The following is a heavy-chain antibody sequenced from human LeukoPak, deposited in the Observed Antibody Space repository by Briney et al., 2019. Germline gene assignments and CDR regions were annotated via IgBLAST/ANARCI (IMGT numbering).Heavy chain of an antibody. Sequence: GGSLRLSCAASGFTFSSYAMRWVRQAPGKGLEWVAVISYDGSNRYYADSVKGRFTISRDNSKNTLYLQMNSLRAEDTAVYYCARDLREYDSSGKTPDYWGQGTLVTVSS. CDR1: GFTFSSYA. J-gene: IGHJ4*02. D-gene: IGHD3-22*01. CDR2: ISYDGSNR. CDR3: ARDLREYDSSGKTPDY. V-gene: IGHV3-30*04.